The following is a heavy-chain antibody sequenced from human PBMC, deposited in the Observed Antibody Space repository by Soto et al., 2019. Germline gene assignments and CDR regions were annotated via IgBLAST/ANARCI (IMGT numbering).Heavy chain of an antibody. V-gene: IGHV3-33*01. CDR2: IWYDGSNK. CDR3: ARENYGSGSFDY. D-gene: IGHD3-10*01. Sequence: VPLVESGGGVVQPGRSLRLSCAASGFTFSSYGMHWVRQAPGKGLEWVAVIWYDGSNKYYADSVKGRFTISRDNSKNTLYLQMNSLRAEDTAVYYCARENYGSGSFDYWGQGTLVTVSS. CDR1: GFTFSSYG. J-gene: IGHJ4*02.